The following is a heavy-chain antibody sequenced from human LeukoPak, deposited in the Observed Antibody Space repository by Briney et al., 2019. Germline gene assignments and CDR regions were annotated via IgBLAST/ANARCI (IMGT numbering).Heavy chain of an antibody. Sequence: GGSLRLSCAASGFTFSSYGMNCFRQAPGKGLEWVANIKRDGSDKFYVDSVKGRFTISRDNAKNSLYLQMNSLRAEDTAVYYCARDRVHQLRHYYDGMHATGARKMVTVSS. CDR2: IKRDGSDK. CDR1: GFTFSSYG. J-gene: IGHJ6*01. V-gene: IGHV3-7*04. D-gene: IGHD2-2*01. CDR3: ARDRVHQLRHYYDGMHA.